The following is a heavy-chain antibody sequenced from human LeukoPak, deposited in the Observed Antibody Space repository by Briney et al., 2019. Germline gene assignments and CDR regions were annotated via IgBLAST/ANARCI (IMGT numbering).Heavy chain of an antibody. D-gene: IGHD6-6*01. CDR2: ISYDGSYK. J-gene: IGHJ4*02. V-gene: IGHV3-30*03. Sequence: PGGSLRLSCAASGFTFNNYGMHWVRQAPGKGLEWVALISYDGSYKYYTESVKGRFTISRDNSKNTLYLQMNSLRAEDTAVYFCAREVARPNFFDYWGQGTLVTVSS. CDR1: GFTFNNYG. CDR3: AREVARPNFFDY.